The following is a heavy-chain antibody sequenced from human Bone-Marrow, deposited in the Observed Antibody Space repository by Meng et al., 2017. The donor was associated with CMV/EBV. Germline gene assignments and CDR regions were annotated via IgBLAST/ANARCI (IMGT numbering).Heavy chain of an antibody. Sequence: SEPLSLTCAVYGGSFSGYYWSWIRQPPGKGLEWIGEINHSGSTNYNPSLKSRVTISVDTSKNQFSLKLSSVTAADTAVYYCARSTIFGDRRFDYWGQGTLVTVSS. D-gene: IGHD3-3*01. CDR3: ARSTIFGDRRFDY. V-gene: IGHV4-34*01. J-gene: IGHJ4*02. CDR2: INHSGST. CDR1: GGSFSGYY.